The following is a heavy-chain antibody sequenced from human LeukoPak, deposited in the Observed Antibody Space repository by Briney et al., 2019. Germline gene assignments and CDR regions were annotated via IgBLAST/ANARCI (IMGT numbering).Heavy chain of an antibody. CDR2: IRYDGSNK. J-gene: IGHJ5*02. Sequence: GGSLRLSCAASGFTFSSYGMHWVRQAPGKGLEWVAFIRYDGSNKYYADSEKGRFTISRDNSKNTLYLQMNSLRAEDTAVYYCAKDLVTMVRGVKYNWFDPWGQGTLVTVSS. V-gene: IGHV3-30*02. CDR1: GFTFSSYG. CDR3: AKDLVTMVRGVKYNWFDP. D-gene: IGHD3-10*01.